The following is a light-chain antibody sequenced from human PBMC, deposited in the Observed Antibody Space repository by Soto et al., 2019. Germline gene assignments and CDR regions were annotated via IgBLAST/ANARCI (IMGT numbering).Light chain of an antibody. CDR2: GTS. V-gene: IGKV3-20*01. Sequence: EIVLTQSPGTLSLSPGERATLSCRASQSVSNTYLAWFQQKPGQAPRLLIYGTSNRATGIPDRFSGSGSGRDFTLTISRLEPEDVAVYYCQQYDSSPRGYTFFQGTKLEIK. J-gene: IGKJ2*01. CDR3: QQYDSSPRGYT. CDR1: QSVSNTY.